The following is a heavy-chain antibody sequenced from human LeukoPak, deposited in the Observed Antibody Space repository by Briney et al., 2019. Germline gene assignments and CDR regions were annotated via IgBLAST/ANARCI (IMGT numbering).Heavy chain of an antibody. J-gene: IGHJ4*02. Sequence: TGGSLRLSCAASGFTVSINYMSWVRQAPGKGLEWVSVIYSGGNTYYADSVKGRFTISRDNSKSTVYLQMNSLRAEDTAVYYCARGETSSYDYWGQATLVTVSS. V-gene: IGHV3-53*01. CDR2: IYSGGNT. CDR3: ARGETSSYDY. D-gene: IGHD2-2*01. CDR1: GFTVSINY.